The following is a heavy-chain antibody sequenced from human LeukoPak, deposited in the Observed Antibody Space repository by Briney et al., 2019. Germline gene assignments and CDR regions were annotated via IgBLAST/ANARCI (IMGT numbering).Heavy chain of an antibody. CDR2: MNPNSGAT. Sequence: ASVKVSCKASGYTFTSYDFNWLRQATGQGPEWMGWMNPNSGATGYAQKFQGRVTMTRSASINTAYMELTNLRSEDTAVYYCARVDTAMVPPYYYYYYGMDVWGKGTTVTVSS. D-gene: IGHD5-18*01. V-gene: IGHV1-8*01. CDR1: GYTFTSYD. CDR3: ARVDTAMVPPYYYYYYGMDV. J-gene: IGHJ6*04.